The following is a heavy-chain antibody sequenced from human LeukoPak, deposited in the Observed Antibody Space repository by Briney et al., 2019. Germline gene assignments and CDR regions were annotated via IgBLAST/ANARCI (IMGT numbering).Heavy chain of an antibody. V-gene: IGHV3-23*01. CDR3: AREESGDNDAFDI. CDR1: GFTFSNYA. J-gene: IGHJ3*02. D-gene: IGHD2-21*01. Sequence: PGGSLRLSCAASGFTFSNYAMSWVRQAPGKGLEWVAAISGSGGNTYYADSVEGRFTISRGNAKNSLYLQMNRLRVEDTAVYYCAREESGDNDAFDIWGQGTMVTVSS. CDR2: ISGSGGNT.